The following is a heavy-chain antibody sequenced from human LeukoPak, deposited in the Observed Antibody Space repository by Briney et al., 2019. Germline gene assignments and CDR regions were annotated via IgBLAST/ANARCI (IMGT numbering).Heavy chain of an antibody. CDR1: GGSISGYY. V-gene: IGHV4-59*08. CDR2: IYYSGST. D-gene: IGHD1-26*01. Sequence: SETLSLTCTVSGGSISGYYWSWIRLPPGKGREWIGYIYYSGSTNYNPSLKSRVTISVDTSKNQFSLKLSSVTAADTAVYYCARHRSGSYWRAFDIWGQGTMVTVSS. J-gene: IGHJ3*02. CDR3: ARHRSGSYWRAFDI.